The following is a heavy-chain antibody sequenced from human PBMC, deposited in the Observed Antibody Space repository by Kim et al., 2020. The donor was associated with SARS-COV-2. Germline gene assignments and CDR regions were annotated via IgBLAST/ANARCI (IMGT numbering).Heavy chain of an antibody. Sequence: GGSLRLSCAASGFTFSSYSMNWVRQAPGKGLEWVSSISSSSSYIYYADSVKGRFTISRDNAKNSLYLQMNSLRAEDTAVYYCARDYCSGGSCYSDHGGDFWGQGTLVTVSS. CDR1: GFTFSSYS. CDR2: ISSSSSYI. D-gene: IGHD2-15*01. CDR3: ARDYCSGGSCYSDHGGDF. J-gene: IGHJ4*02. V-gene: IGHV3-21*01.